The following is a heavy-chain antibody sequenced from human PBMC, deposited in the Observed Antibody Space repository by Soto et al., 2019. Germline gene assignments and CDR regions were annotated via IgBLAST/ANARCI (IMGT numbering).Heavy chain of an antibody. CDR2: INPSGGST. CDR3: ARVLGYCSSTSCRTYFDY. Sequence: DSVKVSCKASGYTFTSYYMHWVRQAPGQGLEWMRIINPSGGSTSYAQKFQGRVTMTRDTSTSTVYMELSSLRSEDTAVYYCARVLGYCSSTSCRTYFDYWGQGTLVTVSS. J-gene: IGHJ4*02. V-gene: IGHV1-46*01. D-gene: IGHD2-2*01. CDR1: GYTFTSYY.